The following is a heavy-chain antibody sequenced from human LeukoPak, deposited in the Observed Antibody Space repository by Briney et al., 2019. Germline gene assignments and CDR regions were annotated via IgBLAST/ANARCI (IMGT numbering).Heavy chain of an antibody. Sequence: GGSLRLSCAVSGFTVSTNYMSWVRQAPGKGLEWVSIIHRDGSTNYADSVKGRFTISRDNSKNTLYIQMNSLRTEGTAVYYCARDGERVLSHDHWGQGTLVTVSS. J-gene: IGHJ4*02. D-gene: IGHD3-10*01. CDR1: GFTVSTNY. CDR3: ARDGERVLSHDH. CDR2: IHRDGST. V-gene: IGHV3-66*01.